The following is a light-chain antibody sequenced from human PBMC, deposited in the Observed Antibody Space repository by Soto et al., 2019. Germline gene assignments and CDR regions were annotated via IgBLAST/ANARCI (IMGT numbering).Light chain of an antibody. CDR1: STDVGAYNY. CDR3: NSYTTSYTYI. Sequence: QSVLTQPASVSGSPGQSITISCTGTSTDVGAYNYVSCYQQHPGKAPKLVIDGVSNRPSAVSNRFSGSKSGNTASLTISGLQAEDEADYYCNSYTTSYTYIFGTATKVTVL. V-gene: IGLV2-14*01. CDR2: GVS. J-gene: IGLJ1*01.